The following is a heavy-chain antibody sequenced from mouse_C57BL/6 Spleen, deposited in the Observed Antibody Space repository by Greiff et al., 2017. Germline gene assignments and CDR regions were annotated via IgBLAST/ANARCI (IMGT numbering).Heavy chain of an antibody. CDR1: GYTFTSYW. Sequence: VQLQQPGAELVRPGSSVKLSCKASGYTFTSYWMAWVKQRPGQGLEWIGNIYPSDSETHYNQKFKDKATLTVDKSSSTAYMQLSSLTSEDSAVYYCAKGGDVYAMDYWGQGTSVTVSS. CDR3: AKGGDVYAMDY. J-gene: IGHJ4*01. V-gene: IGHV1-61*01. CDR2: IYPSDSET.